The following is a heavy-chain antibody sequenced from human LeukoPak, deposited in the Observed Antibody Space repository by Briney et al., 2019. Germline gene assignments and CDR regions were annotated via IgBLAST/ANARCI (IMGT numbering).Heavy chain of an antibody. CDR2: ITTGRGET. CDR1: GYTFTDYA. Sequence: ASVKVSCKASGYTFTDYALHWVRQAPGQSLEWMGWITTGRGETRYSQEFQRRITFTRDTSASTVYMDLSDLRSDDTAVYYCARGGKQWRGGNYFDSRGQGTLVAVSS. J-gene: IGHJ4*02. V-gene: IGHV1-3*04. D-gene: IGHD6-19*01. CDR3: ARGGKQWRGGNYFDS.